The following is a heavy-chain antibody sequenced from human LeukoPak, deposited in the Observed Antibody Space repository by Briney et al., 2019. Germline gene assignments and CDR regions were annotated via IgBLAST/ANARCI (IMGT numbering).Heavy chain of an antibody. V-gene: IGHV3-30-3*01. CDR1: GFTFSSYS. D-gene: IGHD3-22*01. Sequence: GGSLRLSCAASGFTFSSYSMHWVRQAPGKGLEWVAVISYDGINKHYADSVKGRFTISRDNSKNTLYLQMNSLRTEDTAVYYCARDPLDSSGLMNWFDPWGQGTLVTVSS. CDR2: ISYDGINK. CDR3: ARDPLDSSGLMNWFDP. J-gene: IGHJ5*02.